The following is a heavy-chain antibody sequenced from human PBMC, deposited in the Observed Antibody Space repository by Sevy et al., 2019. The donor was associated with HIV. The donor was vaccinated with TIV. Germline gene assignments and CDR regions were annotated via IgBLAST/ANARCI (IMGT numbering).Heavy chain of an antibody. CDR3: AGGGSGDYYYYGVDV. J-gene: IGHJ6*02. V-gene: IGHV3-30*03. D-gene: IGHD3-10*01. Sequence: GGSLRLSCVGSGFTFRNFGVHWLRQAPGKGLEWLSVVSYDGSSKYYVDSVKGRFIVSSDNSKNTLYLQMNSLRTEDTAVYYCAGGGSGDYYYYGVDVWGQGTTVTVSS. CDR1: GFTFRNFG. CDR2: VSYDGSSK.